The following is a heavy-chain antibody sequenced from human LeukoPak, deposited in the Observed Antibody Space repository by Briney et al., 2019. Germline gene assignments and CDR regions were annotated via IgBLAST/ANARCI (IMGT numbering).Heavy chain of an antibody. V-gene: IGHV6-1*01. J-gene: IGHJ3*01. D-gene: IGHD5-24*01. Sequence: SQTLSLTCAISGDSVSGNSTAYNWIRQSPSRGLEWLGRTYYRSKWYNDYAVSVKSRIIINPDTSRNQLSLQLKSVTPEDTAVYYCARGGQGDGYSADEAFDFWGQGTMVTVSS. CDR1: GDSVSGNSTA. CDR2: TYYRSKWYN. CDR3: ARGGQGDGYSADEAFDF.